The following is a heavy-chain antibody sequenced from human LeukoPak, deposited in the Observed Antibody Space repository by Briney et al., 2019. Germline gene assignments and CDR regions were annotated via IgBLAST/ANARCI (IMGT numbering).Heavy chain of an antibody. CDR3: ARDSRPVYYYDSSGYLFDY. Sequence: ASVKVSCKTSGGTFSSYAISWVRQAPGQGLEWMGRIIPIFGTANYAQKFQGRVTITTDESTSTAYMELSSLRSEDTAVYYCARDSRPVYYYDSSGYLFDYWGQGTLVTVSS. CDR1: GGTFSSYA. J-gene: IGHJ4*02. V-gene: IGHV1-69*05. D-gene: IGHD3-22*01. CDR2: IIPIFGTA.